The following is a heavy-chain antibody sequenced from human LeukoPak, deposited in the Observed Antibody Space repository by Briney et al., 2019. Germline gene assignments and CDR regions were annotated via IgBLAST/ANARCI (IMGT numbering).Heavy chain of an antibody. J-gene: IGHJ5*02. Sequence: SGPTLVNPTQTLTLTCTFSGFSLSTSGVGVGWIRQPPGKALEWLTLIYWDDDKRYSPSLKSRLTITKDTSKNQVVLTMTNMDPVDTATYYCAHCNSSGWPNWFDPWGQGTLVTVSS. CDR2: IYWDDDK. CDR3: AHCNSSGWPNWFDP. V-gene: IGHV2-5*02. D-gene: IGHD6-19*01. CDR1: GFSLSTSGVG.